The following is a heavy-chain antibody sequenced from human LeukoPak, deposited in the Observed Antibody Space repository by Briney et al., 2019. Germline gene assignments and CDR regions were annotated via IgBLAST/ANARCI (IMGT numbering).Heavy chain of an antibody. CDR1: GYTFTGYY. CDR2: INPNSGGT. Sequence: ASVKVSCKASGYTFTGYYMHWVRQAPGQGLEWMGWINPNSGGTNYAQKLQGRVTMTTDTSTSTAYMELRSLRSDDTAVYYCARDFYPYYFGSGTLRGYDPWGQGTLVTVSS. CDR3: ARDFYPYYFGSGTLRGYDP. D-gene: IGHD3-10*01. J-gene: IGHJ5*02. V-gene: IGHV1-2*02.